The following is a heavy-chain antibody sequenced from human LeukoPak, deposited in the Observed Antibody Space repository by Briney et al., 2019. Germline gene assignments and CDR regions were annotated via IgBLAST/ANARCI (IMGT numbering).Heavy chain of an antibody. V-gene: IGHV3-23*01. Sequence: GGSLRLSCAASGFIFSSYALSWVRQAPGKGLEWVSGISGGGGSTDYADSVKGRVTISRDNSKNTLYLQLNSLRAEDTVVYYCAKTRGITKGAFDIWGQGTMATVSS. CDR3: AKTRGITKGAFDI. J-gene: IGHJ3*02. CDR1: GFIFSSYA. D-gene: IGHD3-10*01. CDR2: ISGGGGST.